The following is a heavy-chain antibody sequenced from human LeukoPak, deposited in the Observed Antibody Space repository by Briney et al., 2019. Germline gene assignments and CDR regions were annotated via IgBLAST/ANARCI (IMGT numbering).Heavy chain of an antibody. Sequence: PGGSLRLSCAASGFTVISNYMTWVRQAPGKGLEWVSVIYSGGGTYYADSVKGRFTISRDNPKNTLYLQMNSLRAEDTAVYYCARGADYFDYWGQGTLVTVSS. J-gene: IGHJ4*02. V-gene: IGHV3-66*02. CDR1: GFTVISNY. CDR3: ARGADYFDY. CDR2: IYSGGGT.